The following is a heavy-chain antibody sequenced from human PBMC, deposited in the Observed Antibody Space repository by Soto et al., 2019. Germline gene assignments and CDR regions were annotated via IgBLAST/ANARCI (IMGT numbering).Heavy chain of an antibody. CDR3: ARPLWRDDYNWGYFDL. J-gene: IGHJ2*01. CDR1: GFTFSSYA. Sequence: QVQLVESGGGVVQPGRSLRLSCAASGFTFSSYAMHWFRQAPGKGLEWVAVISYDGSNKYYADSVKGRFTLSRDNSKNTLYLQMNSLRAEDTAVYYCARPLWRDDYNWGYFDLWGRGTLVTVSS. CDR2: ISYDGSNK. D-gene: IGHD4-4*01. V-gene: IGHV3-30-3*01.